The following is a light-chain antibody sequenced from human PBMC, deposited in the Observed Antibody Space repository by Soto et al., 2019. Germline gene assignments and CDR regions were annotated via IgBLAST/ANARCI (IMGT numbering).Light chain of an antibody. J-gene: IGKJ2*01. CDR2: WAS. Sequence: DIVMTQSPDSLAVSLGERATINCKSSQSVLYNSNNRNCLAWYQQKPGQSPKLLIYWASTRESGVPDRFSGSGSGTDFTLTISSLQAEDEAVYYCQQYYSTPYTFGQGTKLEIK. V-gene: IGKV4-1*01. CDR1: QSVLYNSNNRNC. CDR3: QQYYSTPYT.